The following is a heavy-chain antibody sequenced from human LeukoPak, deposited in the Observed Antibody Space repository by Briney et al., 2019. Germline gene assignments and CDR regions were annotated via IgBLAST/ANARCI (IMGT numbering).Heavy chain of an antibody. CDR2: IKEDGSER. D-gene: IGHD2-21*01. CDR3: ARGVGGADY. V-gene: IGHV3-7*01. Sequence: GGSLRLSCAASGFTFSTHWMSWARQAPGEGLEWVANIKEDGSERYYVDSVKGRFTISRDNAKNSLDLQMNSLRAEDTAVYYCARGVGGADYWGQGTLVTVSS. J-gene: IGHJ4*02. CDR1: GFTFSTHW.